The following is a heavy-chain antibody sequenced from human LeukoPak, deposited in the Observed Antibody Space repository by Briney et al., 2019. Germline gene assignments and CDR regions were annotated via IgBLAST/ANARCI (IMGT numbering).Heavy chain of an antibody. Sequence: GGSLRLSCSASGLTFSTYWMAWVRQAPGKGLEWVANINQDGSQENYVDSVKGRFTISRDNAKNSLYLQMNSLRAEDTAVYYCARERSVGSSAFDIWGQGTMATVSS. V-gene: IGHV3-7*01. CDR2: INQDGSQE. CDR3: ARERSVGSSAFDI. J-gene: IGHJ3*02. D-gene: IGHD1-26*01. CDR1: GLTFSTYW.